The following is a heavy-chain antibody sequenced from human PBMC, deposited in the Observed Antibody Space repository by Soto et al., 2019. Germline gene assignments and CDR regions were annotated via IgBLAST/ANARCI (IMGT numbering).Heavy chain of an antibody. J-gene: IGHJ4*02. CDR1: GFIVRNHE. V-gene: IGHV3-48*03. CDR2: INSDGTT. D-gene: IGHD2-21*02. CDR3: ARETPHCGGDCFDY. Sequence: GGSLRLSCTASGFIVRNHELNWVRQAPGKGLEWLSYINSDGTTYYAEAVKGRFTVSRDNAENSVHLQMSSLRAEDTAVYYCARETPHCGGDCFDYWGQGTLVTVSS.